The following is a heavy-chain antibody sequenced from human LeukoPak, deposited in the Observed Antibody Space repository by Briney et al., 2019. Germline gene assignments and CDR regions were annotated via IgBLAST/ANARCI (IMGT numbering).Heavy chain of an antibody. D-gene: IGHD3-10*01. Sequence: SVKVSCKASGGTFSSYAISWVRQAPGQGLEWMGRIIPIFGTANYAQKFQGRVTITTDESTSTAYMELSSLRSEDTAVYYCARAPHWFACMDVRGKGTTVTVSS. J-gene: IGHJ6*03. V-gene: IGHV1-69*05. CDR1: GGTFSSYA. CDR2: IIPIFGTA. CDR3: ARAPHWFACMDV.